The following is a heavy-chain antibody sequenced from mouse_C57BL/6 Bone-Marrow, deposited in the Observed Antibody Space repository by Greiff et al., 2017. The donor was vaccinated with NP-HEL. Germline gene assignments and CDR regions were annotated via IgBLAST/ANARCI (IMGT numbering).Heavy chain of an antibody. CDR2: INRDGGST. Sequence: EVQVVESGGGLVQPGESLTLSCESNEYEFPSHDMSWVRKTPEKRLELVAGINRDGGSTYYPDTMERRFIISRDTTKKTLYLQMSSLRSEDTALYYCARQLRLPSWFAYWGQGTLVTVSA. D-gene: IGHD3-2*02. CDR1: EYEFPSHD. J-gene: IGHJ3*01. V-gene: IGHV5-2*01. CDR3: ARQLRLPSWFAY.